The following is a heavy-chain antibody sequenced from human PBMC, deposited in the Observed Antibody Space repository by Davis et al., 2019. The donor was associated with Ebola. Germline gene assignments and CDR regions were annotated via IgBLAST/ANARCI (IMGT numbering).Heavy chain of an antibody. V-gene: IGHV3-23*01. D-gene: IGHD3-10*01. CDR2: ISASGGAT. CDR3: AKDLTSYYGSGDFFDY. Sequence: GESLKISCAASGFLFSSSAMSWVRQAPGRGLEWVSRISASGGATFYADSVKGRIVMSRDNSNDTLYLRMNNLRAEDTAIYYCAKDLTSYYGSGDFFDYWGQGIRVAVSS. CDR1: GFLFSSSA. J-gene: IGHJ4*02.